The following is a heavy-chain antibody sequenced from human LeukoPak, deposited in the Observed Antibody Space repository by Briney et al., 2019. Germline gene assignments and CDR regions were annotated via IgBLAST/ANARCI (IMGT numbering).Heavy chain of an antibody. D-gene: IGHD1-20*01. CDR3: PRGSLTGEYGMDV. Sequence: GGSLRLSCAASGFTFSSYEMNWVRQAPGKGLEWISYISSSGRTIYYADSVKGRFTISRDNAKNSLYLQMNSLRVEDTAVYYCPRGSLTGEYGMDVWGQGTTVTVSS. CDR2: ISSSGRTI. V-gene: IGHV3-48*03. J-gene: IGHJ6*02. CDR1: GFTFSSYE.